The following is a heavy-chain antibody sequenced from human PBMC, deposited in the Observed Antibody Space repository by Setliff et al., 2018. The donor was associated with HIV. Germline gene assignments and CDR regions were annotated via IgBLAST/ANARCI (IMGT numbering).Heavy chain of an antibody. CDR1: GGYISSTNW. CDR3: ARVLLRTNPLYGVASNWFDP. Sequence: SETLSLTCTVSGGYISSTNWWSWVRQPPGKGLEWIGEISHSGRTNYNPSLKSRVIISVDTSKNQFSLRLSSVTVADTAVYYCARVLLRTNPLYGVASNWFDPWGQGTLVTVSS. V-gene: IGHV4-4*02. CDR2: ISHSGRT. D-gene: IGHD2-8*01. J-gene: IGHJ5*02.